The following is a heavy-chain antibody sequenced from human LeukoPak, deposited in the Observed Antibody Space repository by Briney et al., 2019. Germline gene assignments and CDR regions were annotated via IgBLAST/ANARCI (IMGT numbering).Heavy chain of an antibody. CDR3: AKAVIPYFGYSSGWYYFDY. CDR2: ISWDGGST. J-gene: IGHJ4*02. Sequence: SGGSLRLSCAASGFTFDDYTMHWVRQAPGKGLEWVSLISWDGGSTYYADSVKGRFTISRDNSKNSLYLQMNSLRTEDTALYYCAKAVIPYFGYSSGWYYFDYWGQGTLVTVSS. D-gene: IGHD6-19*01. V-gene: IGHV3-43*01. CDR1: GFTFDDYT.